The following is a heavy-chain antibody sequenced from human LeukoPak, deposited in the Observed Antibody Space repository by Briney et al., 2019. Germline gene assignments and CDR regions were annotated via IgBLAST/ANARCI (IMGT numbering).Heavy chain of an antibody. J-gene: IGHJ6*02. CDR3: ARDGRATAMGYYYYYGMDV. CDR2: ISSSSSYI. D-gene: IGHD5-18*01. V-gene: IGHV3-21*01. Sequence: GGPLRLSCAASGFTFSSYSMNWVRQAPGKGLEWVSSISSSSSYIYYADSVKGRFTISRDNAKNSLYLQMNSLRAEDTAVYYCARDGRATAMGYYYYYGMDVWGQGTTVTVSS. CDR1: GFTFSSYS.